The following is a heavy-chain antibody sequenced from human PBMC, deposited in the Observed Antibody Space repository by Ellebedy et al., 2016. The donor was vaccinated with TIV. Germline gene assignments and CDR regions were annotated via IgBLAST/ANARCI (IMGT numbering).Heavy chain of an antibody. J-gene: IGHJ4*02. CDR1: GGSISSYY. CDR2: IYYSGST. CDR3: ARGPGSSFSGEFDY. Sequence: MPSETLSLTCTVSGGSISSYYWSWIRQPPGKGLEWIGYIYYSGSTNYNPSLKSRVTISVDTSKNQFSLKLSSVTAADTAVYYCARGPGSSFSGEFDYWGQGTLVTVSS. D-gene: IGHD6-6*01. V-gene: IGHV4-59*01.